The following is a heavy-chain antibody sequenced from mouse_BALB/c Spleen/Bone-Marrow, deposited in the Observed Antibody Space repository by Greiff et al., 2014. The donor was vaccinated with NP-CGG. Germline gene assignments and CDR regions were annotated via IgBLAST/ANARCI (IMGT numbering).Heavy chain of an antibody. CDR2: ISSGGGST. D-gene: IGHD2-10*01. J-gene: IGHJ1*01. Sequence: EVMLVESGGGLVKPGGSLKLSCAASGFAFSSYDMSWVRQTPEERLEWVAYISSGGGSTYYPDTVKGRFTISRDNAKNTLYLQMSSLKSEDTAMYYCARQGAYYGNYKYFDVWGAGTTVTVSS. CDR1: GFAFSSYD. V-gene: IGHV5-12-1*01. CDR3: ARQGAYYGNYKYFDV.